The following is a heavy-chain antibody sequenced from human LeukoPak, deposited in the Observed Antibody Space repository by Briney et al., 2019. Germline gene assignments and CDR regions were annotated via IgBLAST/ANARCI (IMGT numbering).Heavy chain of an antibody. J-gene: IGHJ4*02. CDR2: LRYDGSTA. V-gene: IGHV3-30*02. D-gene: IGHD1-26*01. Sequence: PGGSLSLSCAASGFTLSSYGMNWVRQAPGKGLDWVAFLRYDGSTAFYEDSVKGRFTISRDSSKNTLYLQMNSLTPADTAIYYCAKDPYGGTYPSYFDYWGQGTLATVSS. CDR3: AKDPYGGTYPSYFDY. CDR1: GFTLSSYG.